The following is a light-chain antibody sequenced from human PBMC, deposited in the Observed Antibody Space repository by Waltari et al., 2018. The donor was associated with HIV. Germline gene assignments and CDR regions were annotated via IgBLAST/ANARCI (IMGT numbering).Light chain of an antibody. Sequence: DIVMTQSPDSLPVSLGERATINCKASRTILFDSTNKNYLAWYHQKAGHRPKVLVYWASTRESRVPVRCRGGESGTDFTHSFSRLQPEGVAVYYCQQYFSTPRTFGQGTRVGI. CDR2: WAS. J-gene: IGKJ1*01. CDR3: QQYFSTPRT. CDR1: RTILFDSTNKNY. V-gene: IGKV4-1*01.